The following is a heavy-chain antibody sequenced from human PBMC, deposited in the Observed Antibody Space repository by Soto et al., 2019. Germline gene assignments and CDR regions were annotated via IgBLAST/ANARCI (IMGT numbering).Heavy chain of an antibody. CDR3: ARRGDTAMLDY. CDR2: IWYDGSNK. J-gene: IGHJ4*02. V-gene: IGHV3-33*01. CDR1: GFTFSSYG. D-gene: IGHD5-18*01. Sequence: GWSLRLSCAASGFTFSSYGMHWVRQAPGKGLEWVAVIWYDGSNKYYADSVKGRFTISRDNSKNTLYLQMNSLRAEDTAVYYCARRGDTAMLDYWGQGTLVTVSS.